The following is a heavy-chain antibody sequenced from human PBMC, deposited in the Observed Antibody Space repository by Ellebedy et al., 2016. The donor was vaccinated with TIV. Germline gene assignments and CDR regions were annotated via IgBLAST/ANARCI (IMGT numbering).Heavy chain of an antibody. CDR3: ARVDYGLAFHI. J-gene: IGHJ3*02. CDR1: GFAVSSNY. Sequence: GGSPRLSCAASGFAVSSNYMSWVRQAPGKGLEWVSVIYSSGITYYAESVKGRFTISRDNSRDNSKNTLYLQMNGLRAEDTAVYYCARVDYGLAFHIWGQGTMVTVSS. D-gene: IGHD3-16*01. V-gene: IGHV3-66*01. CDR2: IYSSGIT.